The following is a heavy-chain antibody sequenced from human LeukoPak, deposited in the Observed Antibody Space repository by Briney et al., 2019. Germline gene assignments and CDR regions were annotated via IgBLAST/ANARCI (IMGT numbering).Heavy chain of an antibody. CDR3: AKDQDTVVVPWFDP. J-gene: IGHJ5*02. CDR1: GFTFSSYE. CDR2: ISSSGSTI. D-gene: IGHD2-2*01. Sequence: GGSLRLSCAASGFTFSSYEMNWVRQAPGKGLEWVSYISSSGSTIYYADSVKGRFTISRDNAKNSLYLQMNGLRAEDTAVYYCAKDQDTVVVPWFDPWGQGTPVTVSS. V-gene: IGHV3-48*03.